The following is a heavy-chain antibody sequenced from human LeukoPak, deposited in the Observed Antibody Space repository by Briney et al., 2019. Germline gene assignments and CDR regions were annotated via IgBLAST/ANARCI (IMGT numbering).Heavy chain of an antibody. J-gene: IGHJ5*02. CDR1: GGSFSGYY. Sequence: SETLSLTCAVYGGSFSGYYWSWIRQPPGKALEWIGEINHSGSTNYNPSLKSRVTISVDTSKNQFSLKLSSVTAADTAVYYCARRPFMVRGVRAFDPWGQETPVTVSS. D-gene: IGHD3-10*01. CDR2: INHSGST. V-gene: IGHV4-34*01. CDR3: ARRPFMVRGVRAFDP.